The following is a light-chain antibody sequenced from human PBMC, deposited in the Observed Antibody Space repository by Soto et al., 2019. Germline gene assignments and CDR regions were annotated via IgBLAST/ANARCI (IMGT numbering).Light chain of an antibody. V-gene: IGKV3-20*01. CDR1: QSVSSNY. CDR3: QYSGSASGRT. J-gene: IGKJ4*02. Sequence: ELVFTQSSGNPSGSPGERAPLSCRASQSVSSNYLAWYQHKPVQAPRLLIYGASGRATGIPDRFSGSGSGTDFTLPISRLQPQDFAAYYCQYSGSASGRTVGRGTQVDIK. CDR2: GAS.